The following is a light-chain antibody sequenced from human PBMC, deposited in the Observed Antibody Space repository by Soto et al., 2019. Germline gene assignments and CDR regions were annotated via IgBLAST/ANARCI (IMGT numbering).Light chain of an antibody. CDR1: SGHNTYA. J-gene: IGLJ3*02. CDR2: LNSDGSH. Sequence: QPVLTQSPSASASLGASVKLTCTLSSGHNTYAIAWHQQQPEKGPRYLMKLNSDGSHSKGDGIPDRFSGSSSGAERYLTISSLQSEDEADYYCQTWGTGSWVFGGGTKLTVL. V-gene: IGLV4-69*01. CDR3: QTWGTGSWV.